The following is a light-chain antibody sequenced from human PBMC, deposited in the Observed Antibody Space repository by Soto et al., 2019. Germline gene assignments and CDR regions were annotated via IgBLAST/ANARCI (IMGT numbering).Light chain of an antibody. CDR3: QQRRSSLT. V-gene: IGKV3-11*01. Sequence: IVLTQSPATLSLSPGERATLSCRASQSVSPYLAWYQQKSGQAPRLLIYDVSKRATGIPPRFSGSGAGTDFTLTISSLEPDDSATYDCQQRRSSLTFGGGNKVEIK. CDR1: QSVSPY. J-gene: IGKJ4*01. CDR2: DVS.